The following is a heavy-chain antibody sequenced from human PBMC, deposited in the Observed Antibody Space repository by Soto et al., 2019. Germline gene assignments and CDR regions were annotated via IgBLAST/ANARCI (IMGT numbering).Heavy chain of an antibody. D-gene: IGHD1-26*01. J-gene: IGHJ6*02. CDR3: AKEGPGGGRHFYYGMDV. CDR1: GFVFSDYG. V-gene: IGHV3-30*18. Sequence: KLVESGGGVVQPGRSLRLSCAASGFVFSDYGMHWVRQAPGKGLEWVALITNDGKNEFYRESVKGRFSISRGRSTNTVDLLMNSLRPEDTGVYYCAKEGPGGGRHFYYGMDVWGQGTTVTVSS. CDR2: ITNDGKNE.